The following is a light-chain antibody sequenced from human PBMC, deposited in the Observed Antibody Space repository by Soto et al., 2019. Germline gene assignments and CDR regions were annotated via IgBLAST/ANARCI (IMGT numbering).Light chain of an antibody. Sequence: QSVLTQPPSLSGAPGQRVTISCTGSRSNIGAGYDVHWYQHLPGTAPKVLIFDNSNRPSGVPDRFSGSKSGTSASLAITGLQAEDEADYYCHSYDVSQRAPVFGGGTKLTVL. CDR3: HSYDVSQRAPV. CDR2: DNS. J-gene: IGLJ2*01. CDR1: RSNIGAGYD. V-gene: IGLV1-40*01.